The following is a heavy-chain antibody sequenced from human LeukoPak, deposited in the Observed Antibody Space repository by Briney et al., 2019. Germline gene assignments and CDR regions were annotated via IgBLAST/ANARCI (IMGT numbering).Heavy chain of an antibody. CDR3: AGPEIPAAIDYFDY. V-gene: IGHV3-23*01. CDR2: ISGSGNRT. CDR1: GFTFRKYA. D-gene: IGHD2-2*01. Sequence: GGSLRLSCAAAGFTFRKYALTWVRQAPGKGLEWVAGISGSGNRTYSADSVKGRFTISRDNSKDTLYLQMNSLRAEDTAVYYCAGPEIPAAIDYFDYWGQGTLVTVSS. J-gene: IGHJ4*02.